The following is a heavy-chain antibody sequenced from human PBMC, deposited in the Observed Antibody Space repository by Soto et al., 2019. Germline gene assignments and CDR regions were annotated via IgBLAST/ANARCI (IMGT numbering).Heavy chain of an antibody. CDR2: IWYDGSNK. CDR3: ARGPGAAAGTRPFDY. V-gene: IGHV3-33*01. CDR1: GFTFSSYG. J-gene: IGHJ4*02. D-gene: IGHD6-13*01. Sequence: QVQLVESGGGVVQPGRSLRLSCAASGFTFSSYGMHWVRQAPGKGLEWVAVIWYDGSNKYYADSVKGRFTISRDNSKNTLYLQMHSLSAEDTAVYYCARGPGAAAGTRPFDYWGQGTLVTVSS.